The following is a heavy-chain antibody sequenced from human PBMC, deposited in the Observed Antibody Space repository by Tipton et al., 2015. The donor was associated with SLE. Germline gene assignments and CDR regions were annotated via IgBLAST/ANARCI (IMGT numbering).Heavy chain of an antibody. V-gene: IGHV4-61*09. J-gene: IGHJ2*01. CDR3: ARNSVFGIARVGWYFDL. D-gene: IGHD3-3*01. CDR1: GGSITTANSY. Sequence: LRLSCTVSGGSITTANSYWTWIRQPAGKGLEWIAHVFTSGSINYNPALQSRVSISRDVAKNQFSLILTSVTAADTAVYFCARNSVFGIARVGWYFDLWGRGTLVTVSP. CDR2: VFTSGSI.